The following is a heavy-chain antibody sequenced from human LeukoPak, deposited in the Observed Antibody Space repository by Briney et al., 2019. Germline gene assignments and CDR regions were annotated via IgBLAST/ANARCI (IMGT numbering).Heavy chain of an antibody. J-gene: IGHJ3*02. Sequence: SVKVFRKASGGTFSSYAISWVRQAPGQGLEWMGRIIPIFGTANYAQKFQGRVTITTDESTSTAYMELSSLRSEDTAVYYCARYSLDAFDIWGQGTMVTVSS. D-gene: IGHD2-15*01. V-gene: IGHV1-69*05. CDR1: GGTFSSYA. CDR2: IIPIFGTA. CDR3: ARYSLDAFDI.